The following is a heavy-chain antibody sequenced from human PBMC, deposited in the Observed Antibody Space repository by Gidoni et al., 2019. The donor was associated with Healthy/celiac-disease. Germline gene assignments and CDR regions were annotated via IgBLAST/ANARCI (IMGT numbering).Heavy chain of an antibody. CDR2: INHSGST. CDR3: ARGEVPRSRAQDRKRFDP. V-gene: IGHV4-34*01. Sequence: QVQLQQWGAGLLKPSVTLSLTCAVYGGSFIGYYWSWIRQPPGKGLEWIGEINHSGSTNYNPSLKSRVTISVDTSKNQFSLKLSSVTAADTAVYYCARGEVPRSRAQDRKRFDPWGQGTLVTVSS. CDR1: GGSFIGYY. J-gene: IGHJ5*02.